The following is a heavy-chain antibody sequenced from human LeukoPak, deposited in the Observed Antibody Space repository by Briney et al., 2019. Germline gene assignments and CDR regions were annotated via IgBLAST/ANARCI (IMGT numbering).Heavy chain of an antibody. CDR3: ASGDTAMVDY. D-gene: IGHD5-18*01. Sequence: TPETLSLTCTVSGGSISSYYWSWIRQPAGKGLEWIGRIYTSGSTNYNPSLKSRVTMSVDTSKNQFSLKLSSVTAADTAVYYCASGDTAMVDYWGQGTLVTVSS. V-gene: IGHV4-4*07. CDR1: GGSISSYY. J-gene: IGHJ4*02. CDR2: IYTSGST.